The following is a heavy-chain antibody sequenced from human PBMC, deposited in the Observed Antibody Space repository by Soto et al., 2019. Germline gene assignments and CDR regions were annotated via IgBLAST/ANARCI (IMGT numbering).Heavy chain of an antibody. CDR2: INHSGST. J-gene: IGHJ6*03. CDR1: GGSFSGYY. D-gene: IGHD3-9*01. CDR3: ARGSRYSGYYYYMDV. V-gene: IGHV4-34*01. Sequence: QLQLQQWGAGLLKPSETLSLTCAVYGGSFSGYYWSWIRQPPGKGLEWIGEINHSGSTNYNPSLKSRVTISVDTSKNQFSLKLSSVTAADTAVYYCARGSRYSGYYYYMDVWGKGTTVTVSS.